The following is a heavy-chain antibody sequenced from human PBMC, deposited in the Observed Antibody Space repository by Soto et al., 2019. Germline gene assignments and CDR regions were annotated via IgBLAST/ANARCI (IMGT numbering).Heavy chain of an antibody. V-gene: IGHV4-59*01. CDR3: ARAHSSGWDL. J-gene: IGHJ4*02. Sequence: SPTLSLTCTVSGGSISSYYWSWIRQPPGKGLEWIGYIYYSGSTNYNPSLKSRVTISVDTSKNQFSLKLSSVTAADTAVYYCARAHSSGWDLWGQGTLVTVSS. CDR1: GGSISSYY. D-gene: IGHD6-19*01. CDR2: IYYSGST.